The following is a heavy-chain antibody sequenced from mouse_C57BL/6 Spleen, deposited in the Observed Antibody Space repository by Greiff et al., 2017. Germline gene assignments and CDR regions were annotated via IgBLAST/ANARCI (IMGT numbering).Heavy chain of an antibody. CDR2: IDPSDSET. J-gene: IGHJ3*01. CDR1: GYTFTSYW. V-gene: IGHV1-52*01. Sequence: QVQLQQPGAELVRPGSSVKLSCKASGYTFTSYWMHWVKQRPIQGLEWIGNIDPSDSETHYTQKFKDKATLTVDKSSSTAYMQLSSLTSEDSAVYYCARSAAPTGGFAYWGQGTLVTVSA. CDR3: ARSAAPTGGFAY. D-gene: IGHD6-1*01.